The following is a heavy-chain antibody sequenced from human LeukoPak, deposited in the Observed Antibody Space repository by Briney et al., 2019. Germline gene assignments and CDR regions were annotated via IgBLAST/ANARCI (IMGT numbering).Heavy chain of an antibody. CDR1: GGSISSYY. CDR2: INHSGST. D-gene: IGHD1-1*01. V-gene: IGHV4-34*01. J-gene: IGHJ4*02. CDR3: ARVLTLTKYYFDY. Sequence: SQTLSLTCTVSGGSISSYYWSWIRQPPGKGLEWIGEINHSGSTNYNPSLKSRVTISVDTSKNQFSLKLSSVTAADTAVYYCARVLTLTKYYFDYWGQGTLVTVSS.